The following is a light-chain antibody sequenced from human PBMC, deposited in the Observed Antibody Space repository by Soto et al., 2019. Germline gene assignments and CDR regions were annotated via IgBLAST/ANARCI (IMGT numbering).Light chain of an antibody. J-gene: IGKJ1*01. Sequence: EIVMTQSPAPLSVSPGERASLSCRASQSVSSSYLAWYQQKPGQAPRLLIYGASSRATGIPDRFSGSGSGTDFTLTISRLEPEDFAVYYCQQYGSSPWTFGQGTKVDIK. CDR1: QSVSSSY. CDR3: QQYGSSPWT. CDR2: GAS. V-gene: IGKV3-20*01.